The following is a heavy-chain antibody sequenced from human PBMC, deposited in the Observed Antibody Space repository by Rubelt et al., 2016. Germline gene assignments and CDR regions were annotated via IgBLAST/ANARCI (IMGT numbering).Heavy chain of an antibody. D-gene: IGHD2-2*02. CDR2: IYYSGST. CDR3: ARSTSGFGRGAINV. V-gene: IGHV4-28*01. J-gene: IGHJ6*02. CDR1: GYSISSTNW. Sequence: QVQLQESGPGLVKPSDTLSLTCAVSGYSISSTNWWGWIRQPPGKGLEWIGSIYYSGSTYYNPSLKSRVTISVDTSKNQFSLNLSAVTAADTAVYYCARSTSGFGRGAINVWGQGTTVTVSS.